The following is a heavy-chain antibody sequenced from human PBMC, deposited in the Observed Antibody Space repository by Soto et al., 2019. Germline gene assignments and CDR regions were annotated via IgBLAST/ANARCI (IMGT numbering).Heavy chain of an antibody. Sequence: PWGSLRLSCADSGFILRNYWIIWFRRSPGKWREWVSAISGSGGSTYYADSVKGRFTISRDNSKNTLYLQMNSLRAEDTAVYYCAKPAVGWELRKALYYFDYWGQGTLVTVSS. CDR3: AKPAVGWELRKALYYFDY. CDR1: GFILRNYW. D-gene: IGHD1-26*01. CDR2: ISGSGGST. V-gene: IGHV3-23*01. J-gene: IGHJ4*02.